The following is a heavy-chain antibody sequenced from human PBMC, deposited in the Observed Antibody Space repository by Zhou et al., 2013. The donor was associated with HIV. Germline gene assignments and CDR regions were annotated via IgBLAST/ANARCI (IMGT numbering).Heavy chain of an antibody. CDR3: ARDLGPSYYDTSADSYWYFDL. CDR1: GYTFTNYG. CDR2: ISTYNGNT. D-gene: IGHD3-22*01. J-gene: IGHJ2*01. Sequence: QVQLVQSGAEVKKPGASVKVSCKASGYTFTNYGISWVRQAPGQGLEWMGWISTYNGNTNYAQKVQGRVTMTTDTSTTTAYMELRSLRSDDTAVYYCARDLGPSYYDTSADSYWYFDLWGRGTLVTVSS. V-gene: IGHV1-18*01.